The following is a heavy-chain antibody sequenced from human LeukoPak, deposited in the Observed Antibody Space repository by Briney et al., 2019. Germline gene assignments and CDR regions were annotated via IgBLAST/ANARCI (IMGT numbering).Heavy chain of an antibody. CDR3: ARIVPAARGDY. V-gene: IGHV3-48*01. J-gene: IGHJ4*02. CDR2: ISSSSSTI. Sequence: PGGSLRLSCAASGFTFSSYSMNWVRQAPGKGLEWVSYISSSSSTIYYADSVKGRFTISRDNAKNSLYLQMNSLRAEDTAVYYCARIVPAARGDYWGQGTLVTVSS. D-gene: IGHD2-2*01. CDR1: GFTFSSYS.